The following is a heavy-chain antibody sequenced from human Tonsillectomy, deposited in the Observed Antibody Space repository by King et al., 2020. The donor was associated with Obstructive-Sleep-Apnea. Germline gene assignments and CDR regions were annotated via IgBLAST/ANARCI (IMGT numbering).Heavy chain of an antibody. J-gene: IGHJ4*02. CDR3: VRGYSGYDSYFDY. D-gene: IGHD5-12*01. CDR2: IKSKTDGGTT. CDR1: GFTFSNAW. V-gene: IGHV3-15*01. Sequence: VQLVESGGGLVKPGGSLRLSCAASGFTFSNAWMSWVRQAPGKGLEWVGRIKSKTDGGTTDYAAPVKGRFTISRDDSKNTLYLQMNSLKNEDTAVYYCVRGYSGYDSYFDYWGQGTLVTVSS.